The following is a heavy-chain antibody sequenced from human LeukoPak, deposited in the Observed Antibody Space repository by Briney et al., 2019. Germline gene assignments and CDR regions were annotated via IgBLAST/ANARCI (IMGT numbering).Heavy chain of an antibody. CDR2: ISYDGSNK. D-gene: IGHD6-13*01. Sequence: GGSLRLSCAASGFTFSSYAMHWVRQASGEGLEWVAVISYDGSNKYYADSVKGRFTISRDNSKNTLYLQMNSLRAEDTAVYYCARVAEVAAAGTILHPFDYWGQGTLVTVSS. CDR1: GFTFSSYA. V-gene: IGHV3-30*04. J-gene: IGHJ4*02. CDR3: ARVAEVAAAGTILHPFDY.